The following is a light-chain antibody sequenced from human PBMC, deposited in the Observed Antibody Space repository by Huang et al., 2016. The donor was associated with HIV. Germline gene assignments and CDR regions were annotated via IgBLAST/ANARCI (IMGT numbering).Light chain of an antibody. Sequence: ENLMTQSPSTLSVSPGESATLSCRASQSVFKNLAWYQQKPGQAPKLLIYGSSTRAAGIPTRFNGSGSGTDFTLTISSLQSEDFAVYYCQQYNTSPRTFGQGTKVEV. CDR3: QQYNTSPRT. CDR2: GSS. J-gene: IGKJ1*01. CDR1: QSVFKN. V-gene: IGKV3-15*01.